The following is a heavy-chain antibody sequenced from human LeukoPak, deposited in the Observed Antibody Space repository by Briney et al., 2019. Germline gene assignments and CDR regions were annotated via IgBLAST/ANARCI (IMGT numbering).Heavy chain of an antibody. D-gene: IGHD3-16*02. CDR1: GFTFSIYS. J-gene: IGHJ4*02. V-gene: IGHV3-48*02. Sequence: PGGSLRVSCAASGFTFSIYSMNWVRQAPGKGLEWLSYISSSSSTIYYADSVKGRFTISGDNARNSLYLQMNSLRDEDTAVYYCATDFTASYRLDYWGQGTLVTVSS. CDR3: ATDFTASYRLDY. CDR2: ISSSSSTI.